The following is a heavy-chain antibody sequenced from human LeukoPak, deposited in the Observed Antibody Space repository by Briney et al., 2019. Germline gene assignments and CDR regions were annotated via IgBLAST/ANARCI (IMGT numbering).Heavy chain of an antibody. V-gene: IGHV4-4*07. D-gene: IGHD3-3*01. CDR3: ARGYYDFWSSLIDWYFDL. CDR1: GGSISSYY. CDR2: IYTSGST. J-gene: IGHJ2*01. Sequence: SETLSLTWTVSGGSISSYYWSWIRQPAGKGLEWIGRIYTSGSTNYNPSLKSRVTMSVDTSKNQFSLKLSSVTAADTAVYYCARGYYDFWSSLIDWYFDLWGRGTLVTVSS.